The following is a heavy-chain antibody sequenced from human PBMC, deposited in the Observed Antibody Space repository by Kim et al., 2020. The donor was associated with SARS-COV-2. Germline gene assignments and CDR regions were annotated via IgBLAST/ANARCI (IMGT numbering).Heavy chain of an antibody. CDR1: GFTFSDYY. Sequence: GGSLRLSCAASGFTFSDYYMSWIRQAPGKGLEWVSYISSSGSTIYYADSVKGRFTISRDNAKNSLYLQMNSLRAEDTAVYYCARDKYDYVWGSYRSAAAADAFDIWGHGTMVTVSS. CDR2: ISSSGSTI. J-gene: IGHJ3*02. CDR3: ARDKYDYVWGSYRSAAAADAFDI. D-gene: IGHD3-16*02. V-gene: IGHV3-11*01.